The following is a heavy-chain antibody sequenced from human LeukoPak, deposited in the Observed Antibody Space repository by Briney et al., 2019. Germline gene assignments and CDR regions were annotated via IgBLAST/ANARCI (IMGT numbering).Heavy chain of an antibody. J-gene: IGHJ6*02. V-gene: IGHV4-34*01. D-gene: IGHD3-10*01. Sequence: SETLSLTCAVYGGSFSGYYWSWIRQPPGKGLEWIGEINHSGSTNYNLSLKSRVTISVDTSKNQFSLKLSSVTAADTAVYYCATARRYYYGSGSYKLGHYYYGLDVWGQGTTVTVSS. CDR2: INHSGST. CDR1: GGSFSGYY. CDR3: ATARRYYYGSGSYKLGHYYYGLDV.